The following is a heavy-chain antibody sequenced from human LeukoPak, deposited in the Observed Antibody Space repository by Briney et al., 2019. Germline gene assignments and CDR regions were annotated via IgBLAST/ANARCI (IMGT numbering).Heavy chain of an antibody. Sequence: SETLSLTCTVSGGSISSYYWSWIRQPPGKGLEWIGYIYYSGSTNYNPSLKSRVTISVDTSKNQFSLKLSSVTAADTAVYYCARGDYVLVSSYYVDVWGKGTTVTVSS. CDR1: GGSISSYY. J-gene: IGHJ6*03. V-gene: IGHV4-59*01. D-gene: IGHD3-16*01. CDR2: IYYSGST. CDR3: ARGDYVLVSSYYVDV.